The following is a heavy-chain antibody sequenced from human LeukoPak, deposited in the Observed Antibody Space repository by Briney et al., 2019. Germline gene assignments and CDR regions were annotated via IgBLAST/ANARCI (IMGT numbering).Heavy chain of an antibody. Sequence: PGGSLRLTCAASGFIFSDAWMSWVRQAPGQGLEWVGRVRSVAAGGATEYAAPVEGRFIISRGDSKYTLSLQMNSLQIEDTAVYFCVTDTVVPLAQIDHWGQGTPVTVSS. CDR1: GFIFSDAW. J-gene: IGHJ4*02. CDR2: VRSVAAGGAT. D-gene: IGHD4/OR15-4a*01. CDR3: VTDTVVPLAQIDH. V-gene: IGHV3-15*01.